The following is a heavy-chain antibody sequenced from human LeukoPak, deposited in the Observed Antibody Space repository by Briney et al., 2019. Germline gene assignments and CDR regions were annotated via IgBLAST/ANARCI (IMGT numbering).Heavy chain of an antibody. D-gene: IGHD3-22*01. CDR1: GFSFSSHG. V-gene: IGHV3-30*03. J-gene: IGHJ6*02. CDR2: ISHDGNTK. CDR3: ARDRPRAPYHYYDSSGYYYYYGMDV. Sequence: GGSLRLSCAASGFSFSSHGMHWVRQAPGKGLEWVAVISHDGNTKYYADSVKGRFTITRDNSKNTLFLQTNSLRAEDTAVYYCARDRPRAPYHYYDSSGYYYYYGMDVWGQGTTVTVSS.